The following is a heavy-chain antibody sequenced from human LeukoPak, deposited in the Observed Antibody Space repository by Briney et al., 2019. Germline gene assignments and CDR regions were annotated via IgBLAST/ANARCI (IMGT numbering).Heavy chain of an antibody. V-gene: IGHV1-24*01. CDR2: FDPEVGKT. CDR1: DFTFSNYG. D-gene: IGHD2-15*01. CDR3: ATRYCSGSSCPNYYYYHINV. Sequence: ASVKVSCKASDFTFSNYGFNWVRQAPGKGLEWMGGFDPEVGKTIYAQKFQGRVTMTEDTSTDTAYMELSSLRSEDTAVYYCATRYCSGSSCPNYYYYHINVWGKGTTVTISS. J-gene: IGHJ6*03.